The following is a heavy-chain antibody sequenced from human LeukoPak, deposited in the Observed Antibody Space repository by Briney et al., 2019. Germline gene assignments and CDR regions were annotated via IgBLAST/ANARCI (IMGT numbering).Heavy chain of an antibody. J-gene: IGHJ6*03. CDR3: ARGGYYYYYMDV. CDR1: GFIFSSYE. D-gene: IGHD3-16*01. V-gene: IGHV3-48*03. Sequence: GGSLRLSCAASGFIFSSYEMNWVRQAPGKGLEWVSYISSSGSTIYYADSVKGRFTIFRDNAKNSLYLQMNSLRAEDTAVYYCARGGYYYYYMDVWGKGTTVTVSS. CDR2: ISSSGSTI.